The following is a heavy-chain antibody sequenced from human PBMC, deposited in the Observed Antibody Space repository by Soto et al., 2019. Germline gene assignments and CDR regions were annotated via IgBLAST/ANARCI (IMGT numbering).Heavy chain of an antibody. CDR3: ARVRDSFGLDV. D-gene: IGHD2-15*01. V-gene: IGHV4-31*03. J-gene: IGHJ6*02. Sequence: SETLSLTCRLSGGSITGAYYWNWIRQHPGKGLEWIGSIHYRGRNYYNTSLKNRITISLDRSNNQFSLNLSSVTAADTAVYYCARVRDSFGLDVWGQGTTVT. CDR2: IHYRGRN. CDR1: GGSITGAYY.